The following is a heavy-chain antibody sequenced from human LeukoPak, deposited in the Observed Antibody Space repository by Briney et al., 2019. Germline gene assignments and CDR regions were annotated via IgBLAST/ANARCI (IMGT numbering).Heavy chain of an antibody. CDR3: VKLGLSIAAAGAGVEY. V-gene: IGHV3-21*01. D-gene: IGHD6-13*01. J-gene: IGHJ4*02. CDR2: IISSSSYI. Sequence: GGSLRLSCTASGFTFSSYTMNWVRQAPGQGLEWVSSIISSSSYIYYADSVKGRFTISRDKSKNTRYLQMSSLTTEDTALYYCVKLGLSIAAAGAGVEYWGQGTLVTVSS. CDR1: GFTFSSYT.